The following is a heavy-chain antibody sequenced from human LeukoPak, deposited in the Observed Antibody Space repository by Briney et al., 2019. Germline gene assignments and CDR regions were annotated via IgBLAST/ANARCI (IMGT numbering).Heavy chain of an antibody. CDR3: ARGGRGIDFWSGRLLPYGMDV. CDR2: IYYSGST. Sequence: SETLSLTCTVSGGSISSGGYYWSWIRQHPGKGLEWIGYIYYSGSTYYNPSLKSRVTISVDTSKNQFSLKLSSVTAADTAVYYCARGGRGIDFWSGRLLPYGMDVWGQGTTVTVSS. J-gene: IGHJ6*02. D-gene: IGHD3-3*01. CDR1: GGSISSGGYY. V-gene: IGHV4-31*03.